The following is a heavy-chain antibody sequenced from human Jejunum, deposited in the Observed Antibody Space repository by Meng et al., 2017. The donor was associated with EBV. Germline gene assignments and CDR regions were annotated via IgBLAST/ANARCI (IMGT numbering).Heavy chain of an antibody. CDR2: INPNSGGT. CDR1: GYTFTGYF. Sequence: QVQLVQSGAEVKQPGASVRVSCKASGYTFTGYFIHWVRQAPGQGLEWMGRINPNSGGTSYTQKFQGRVTMTRDTSITTAYMELSRLGSDDTAVYYCARDYSDSSRQGYWGQGTLVTVFS. D-gene: IGHD3-22*01. CDR3: ARDYSDSSRQGY. J-gene: IGHJ4*02. V-gene: IGHV1-2*06.